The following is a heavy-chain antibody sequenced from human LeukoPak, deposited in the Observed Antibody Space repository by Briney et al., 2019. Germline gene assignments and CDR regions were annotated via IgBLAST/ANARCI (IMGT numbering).Heavy chain of an antibody. V-gene: IGHV1-18*01. CDR3: ARVHSSGWDNWFDP. J-gene: IGHJ5*02. CDR1: GYTFTSYG. D-gene: IGHD6-19*01. CDR2: ISAYNGNT. Sequence: ASVKVSCKASGYTFTSYGISWVRQAPGQGLEWTGWISAYNGNTNYAQKLQGRVTMTTDTSTSTAYMELRSLRSDDTAVYYCARVHSSGWDNWFDPWGQGTLVTVSS.